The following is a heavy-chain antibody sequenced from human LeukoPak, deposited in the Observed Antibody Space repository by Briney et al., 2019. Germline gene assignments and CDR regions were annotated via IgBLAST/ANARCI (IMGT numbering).Heavy chain of an antibody. CDR3: AILWFGELTLDY. Sequence: GASVKVSCKASGYAFTNYGLGWVRQAPGQGLEWMGWISTYNGNTNYAQTLQGRVTMTTDTSTSTAYMELRSLRSDDTAVYYCAILWFGELTLDYWGQGTLVTVSS. J-gene: IGHJ4*02. V-gene: IGHV1-18*01. D-gene: IGHD3-10*01. CDR1: GYAFTNYG. CDR2: ISTYNGNT.